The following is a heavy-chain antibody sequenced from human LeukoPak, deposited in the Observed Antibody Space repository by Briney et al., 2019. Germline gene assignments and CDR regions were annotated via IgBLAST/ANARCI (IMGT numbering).Heavy chain of an antibody. V-gene: IGHV3-74*01. CDR3: ARGDSLLVDSSSYFRDAFDV. J-gene: IGHJ3*01. CDR1: GFTFSSYW. CDR2: INTDGSTT. Sequence: GGSLRLSCAASGFTFSSYWIHWVRQAPGKGLVWVSRINTDGSTTNYADSVKGRFTISRDNAKNTLYLQMNSLRAEDTAVYYCARGDSLLVDSSSYFRDAFDVWGQGTTVTVSS. D-gene: IGHD3-22*01.